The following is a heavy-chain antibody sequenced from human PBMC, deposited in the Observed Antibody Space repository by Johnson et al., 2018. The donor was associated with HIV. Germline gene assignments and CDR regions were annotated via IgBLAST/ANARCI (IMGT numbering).Heavy chain of an antibody. CDR1: GFTFSSYG. CDR3: ARGRGELLGGAFDI. D-gene: IGHD1-26*01. Sequence: QVQLMESGGGVVQPGRSLRLSCAASGFTFSSYGMHWVRQAPGKGLEWVAVIWYDGSNKYYADSVKARFTISRDNSKNTLYLQMNSLRPEDAAVYYCARGRGELLGGAFDIWGQGTMVTVSS. V-gene: IGHV3-33*01. CDR2: IWYDGSNK. J-gene: IGHJ3*02.